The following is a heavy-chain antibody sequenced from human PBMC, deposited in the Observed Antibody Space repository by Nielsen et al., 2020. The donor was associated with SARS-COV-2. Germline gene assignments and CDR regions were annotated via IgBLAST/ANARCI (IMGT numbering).Heavy chain of an antibody. CDR2: ISDDGINK. CDR3: VRGSWDN. CDR1: GFTFSSYG. V-gene: IGHV3-33*05. Sequence: GGSLRLSCAASGFTFSSYGMHWVRQAPGKGLGWVAVISDDGINKGYADSVKGRFTISRDNSKNTLYLQMNSLRVEDTAVYYCVRGSWDNWGQGTLVTVSS. D-gene: IGHD6-19*01. J-gene: IGHJ4*02.